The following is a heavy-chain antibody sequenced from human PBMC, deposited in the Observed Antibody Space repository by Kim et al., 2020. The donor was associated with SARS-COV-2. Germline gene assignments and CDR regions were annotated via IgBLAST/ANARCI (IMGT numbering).Heavy chain of an antibody. Sequence: GGSLRLSCAASGFTFSSYGMHWVRQAPGKGLEWVAVIWYDGSNKYYADSVKGRFTISRDNSKNTLYLQMNSLRAEDTAVYYCASSYCSSTSCYDPKTDYYYYGMDVWGQGTTVTVSS. CDR2: IWYDGSNK. J-gene: IGHJ6*02. CDR3: ASSYCSSTSCYDPKTDYYYYGMDV. D-gene: IGHD2-2*01. V-gene: IGHV3-33*01. CDR1: GFTFSSYG.